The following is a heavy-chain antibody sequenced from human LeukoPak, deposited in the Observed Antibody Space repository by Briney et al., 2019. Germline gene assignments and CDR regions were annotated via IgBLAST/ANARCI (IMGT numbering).Heavy chain of an antibody. CDR1: GYYFTGHY. Sequence: ASVKVSFKASGYYFTGHYMHWVRQAPGQGLEWMGWINPNSGGTNYAQKFQGRVTMTRDTSITTVYMELSRLRSDDTAVYYCARERIPVAGWFDPWGQGTLVTVSS. CDR2: INPNSGGT. CDR3: ARERIPVAGWFDP. V-gene: IGHV1-2*02. D-gene: IGHD6-19*01. J-gene: IGHJ5*02.